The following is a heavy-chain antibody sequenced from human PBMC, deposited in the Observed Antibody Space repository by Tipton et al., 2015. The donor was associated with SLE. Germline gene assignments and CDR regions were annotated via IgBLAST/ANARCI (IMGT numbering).Heavy chain of an antibody. Sequence: TLSLTCAVYGASFNGHHWSWIRQPPGKGLEWIGEINHSGSTNYNPSLKSRVTISVDTSKNQFSLKLSSVTAADTAVYYCARDAYGMDVWGQGTTVTVSS. CDR2: INHSGST. V-gene: IGHV4-34*01. CDR3: ARDAYGMDV. D-gene: IGHD2-8*01. J-gene: IGHJ6*02. CDR1: GASFNGHH.